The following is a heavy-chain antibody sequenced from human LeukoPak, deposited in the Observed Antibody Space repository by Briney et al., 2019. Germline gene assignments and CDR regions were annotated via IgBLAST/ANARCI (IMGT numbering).Heavy chain of an antibody. CDR2: IIPIFGTA. J-gene: IGHJ4*02. CDR1: GGTFSSYA. CDR3: ARANSSSFLYYFDY. V-gene: IGHV1-69*01. Sequence: GASVRVSCKASGGTFSSYAISWVRQAPGQGLEWMGGIIPIFGTANYAQKFQGRVTITADESTSTAYMELSSLRSDDTAVYYCARANSSSFLYYFDYWGQGTLVTVSS. D-gene: IGHD6-13*01.